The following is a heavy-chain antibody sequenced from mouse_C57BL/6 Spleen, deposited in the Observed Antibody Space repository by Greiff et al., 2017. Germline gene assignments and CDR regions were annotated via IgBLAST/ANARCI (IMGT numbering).Heavy chain of an antibody. V-gene: IGHV1-22*01. D-gene: IGHD2-5*01. CDR1: GYTFTDYN. Sequence: EVQGVESGPELVKPGASVKMSCKASGYTFTDYNMHWVKQSHGKSLAWIGYINPNNGGTSYNQKFKGKATLTVNKSSSTAYMELRSLTSEDSAVYYCARKDSNRGYYYAMAYWGQGTSVTVSS. J-gene: IGHJ4*01. CDR3: ARKDSNRGYYYAMAY. CDR2: INPNNGGT.